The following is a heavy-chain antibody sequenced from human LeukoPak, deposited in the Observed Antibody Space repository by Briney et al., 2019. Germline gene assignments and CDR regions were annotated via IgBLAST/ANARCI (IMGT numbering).Heavy chain of an antibody. CDR1: GFTFSSYA. Sequence: PGGSLRLSCAASGFTFSSYAMSWVRQAPGKGLEWVSAISGSGGSTYYADSVKGRFTISRDNSKNTLYLQMNSLRAEDTAVYYCARDRDGGYDRIFDYWGQGTLVTVSS. D-gene: IGHD5-12*01. CDR2: ISGSGGST. J-gene: IGHJ4*02. V-gene: IGHV3-23*01. CDR3: ARDRDGGYDRIFDY.